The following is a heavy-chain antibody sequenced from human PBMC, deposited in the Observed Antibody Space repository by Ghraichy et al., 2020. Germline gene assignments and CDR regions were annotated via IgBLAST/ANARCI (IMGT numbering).Heavy chain of an antibody. Sequence: LSLTCAASGFTFSSYWMSWVRQAPGKGLEWVANIKQDGSEKYYVDSVKGRFTISRDNAKNSLYLQMNSLRAEDTAVYYCAREGLWFGDSRWFDPWGQGTLVTVSS. CDR1: GFTFSSYW. J-gene: IGHJ5*02. V-gene: IGHV3-7*01. D-gene: IGHD3-10*01. CDR2: IKQDGSEK. CDR3: AREGLWFGDSRWFDP.